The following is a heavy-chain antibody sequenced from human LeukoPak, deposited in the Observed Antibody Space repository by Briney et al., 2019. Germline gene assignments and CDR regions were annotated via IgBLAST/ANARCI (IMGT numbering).Heavy chain of an antibody. Sequence: SETLSLTCAVYGGSFSGYYWSWIRQPPGKGLEWIGEINHSGSTNYNPSLKSRVTISVDTSKNQFPLKLSSVTAADTAVYYCARGSGSYVHYWGQGTLVTVSS. CDR2: INHSGST. V-gene: IGHV4-34*01. J-gene: IGHJ4*02. CDR1: GGSFSGYY. D-gene: IGHD1-26*01. CDR3: ARGSGSYVHY.